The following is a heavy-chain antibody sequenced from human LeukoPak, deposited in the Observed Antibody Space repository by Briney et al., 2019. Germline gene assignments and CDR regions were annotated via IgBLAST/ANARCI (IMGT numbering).Heavy chain of an antibody. Sequence: PSETLSLTCTVSGGSISSSSYYWGWIRQPPGKGLGGMGGTYYSGSTYYNPSLKSRVTISVDTSKNQFSLKLSSVTAADTAVYYCARVPIRIWFGELLPTYFDYWGQGTLVTVSS. CDR1: GGSISSSSYY. CDR2: TYYSGST. J-gene: IGHJ4*02. V-gene: IGHV4-39*07. D-gene: IGHD3-10*01. CDR3: ARVPIRIWFGELLPTYFDY.